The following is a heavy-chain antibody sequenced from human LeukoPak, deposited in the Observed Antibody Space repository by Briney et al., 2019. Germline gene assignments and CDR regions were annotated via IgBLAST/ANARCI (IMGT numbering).Heavy chain of an antibody. J-gene: IGHJ4*02. D-gene: IGHD6-13*01. CDR3: ARRGIAAAGTEDY. CDR1: GDSFTSYW. Sequence: GESLKISCKGSGDSFTSYWIGWVRQVPGKGLEWMGIIYPGDSDTRYSPSFQGQVTISADKSISTAYLQWSSLKASDTAMYYCARRGIAAAGTEDYWGQGTLVTVSS. V-gene: IGHV5-51*01. CDR2: IYPGDSDT.